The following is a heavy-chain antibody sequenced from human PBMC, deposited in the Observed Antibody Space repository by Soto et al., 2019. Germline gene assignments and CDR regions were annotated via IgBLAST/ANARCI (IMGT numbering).Heavy chain of an antibody. V-gene: IGHV3-74*01. CDR3: AKREGNTFGLFH. CDR2: IKTDGSST. D-gene: IGHD5-18*01. J-gene: IGHJ4*02. Sequence: EVQLVESGGGLVQPGGSLRLSCAASGFTFSAYWIHWVRQAPEKGLEWVSRIKTDGSSTDYADSVKGRFTNSRDNAKYILYLQMDRLRVEDSAVYYCAKREGNTFGLFHWGQGTLVIVSS. CDR1: GFTFSAYW.